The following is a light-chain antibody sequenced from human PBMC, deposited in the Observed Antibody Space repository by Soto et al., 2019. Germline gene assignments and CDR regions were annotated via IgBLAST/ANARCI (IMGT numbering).Light chain of an antibody. J-gene: IGKJ4*01. Sequence: DIVMTQTPLSLTVTPGEPASISCRSSQSLLDSDDGNTYLDWYLQKLGQSPQLLIYTVSYRASGVPDRFSGSGSGTDFTLKISRVEAEDVGVYYCMQRIEFPLTFGGGTKVEIK. CDR1: QSLLDSDDGNTY. V-gene: IGKV2-40*01. CDR3: MQRIEFPLT. CDR2: TVS.